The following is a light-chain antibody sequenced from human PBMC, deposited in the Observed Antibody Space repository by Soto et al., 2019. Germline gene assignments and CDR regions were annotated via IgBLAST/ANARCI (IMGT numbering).Light chain of an antibody. CDR1: QSVSRI. Sequence: EVVMTQSTATLSVSPGERTTLSCRASQSVSRILAWYQQKPGQAPRLLIYGASTRATGIPVRFSGSGSGTEFTLTISSLQSEDFAVYYCQQYDKWPPTFGQGTKVDIK. V-gene: IGKV3-15*01. CDR3: QQYDKWPPT. J-gene: IGKJ1*01. CDR2: GAS.